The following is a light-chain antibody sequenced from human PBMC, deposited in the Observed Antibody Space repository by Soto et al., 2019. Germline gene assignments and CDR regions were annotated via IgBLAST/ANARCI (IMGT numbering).Light chain of an antibody. J-gene: IGKJ4*01. CDR2: GAS. Sequence: EVVMTQSPATVSVSPGEGVTLSCRASQTISNDLAWYQQKHGQAPRLLIYGASTRATGVPARFSGGGSGTEFTLTISRLQSEDFAFYYCQQNNKWPPVTFGGGTKVEIK. CDR1: QTISND. V-gene: IGKV3-15*01. CDR3: QQNNKWPPVT.